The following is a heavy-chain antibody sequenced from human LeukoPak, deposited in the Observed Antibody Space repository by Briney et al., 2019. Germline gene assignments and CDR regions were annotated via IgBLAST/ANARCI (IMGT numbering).Heavy chain of an antibody. Sequence: GGSLRLSCAASGFTFSNYAMSWVRQAPGKGLEWVSGINVSGGSTFYADSVRGRFIISRDNSKNTLYLQMNSLRAEDTAVYYCAKDQYCTSTSCYVGYWGQGTLVTVSS. V-gene: IGHV3-23*01. CDR3: AKDQYCTSTSCYVGY. D-gene: IGHD2-2*01. CDR1: GFTFSNYA. J-gene: IGHJ4*02. CDR2: INVSGGST.